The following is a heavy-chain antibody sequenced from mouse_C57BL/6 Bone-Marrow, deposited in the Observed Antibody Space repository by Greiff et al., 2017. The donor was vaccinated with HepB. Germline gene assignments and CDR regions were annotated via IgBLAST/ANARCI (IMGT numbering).Heavy chain of an antibody. D-gene: IGHD1-1*01. V-gene: IGHV5-17*01. CDR1: GFTFSDYG. CDR3: ATTVVAARYYAMDY. CDR2: ISSGSSTI. Sequence: EVKVEESGGGLVKPGGSLKLSCAASGFTFSDYGMHWVRQAPEKGLEWVAYISSGSSTIYYADTVKGRFTISRDNAKNTLFLQMTSLRSEDTAMYYCATTVVAARYYAMDYWGQGTSVTVSS. J-gene: IGHJ4*01.